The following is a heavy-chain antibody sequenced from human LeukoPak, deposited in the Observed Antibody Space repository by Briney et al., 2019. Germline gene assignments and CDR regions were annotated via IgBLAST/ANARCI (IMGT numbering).Heavy chain of an antibody. CDR1: GYSISSGYY. J-gene: IGHJ5*02. CDR3: ARVGCSTTSCYGTWFDP. CDR2: IYHSGST. Sequence: SETLSLTCAVSGYSISSGYYWGWIWQPPGKGLEWIGSIYHSGSTYYNPSLKSRVSISVDTSKNQFSLKLSSVTAADTAVYYCARVGCSTTSCYGTWFDPWGQGTLVTVSS. V-gene: IGHV4-38-2*01. D-gene: IGHD2-2*01.